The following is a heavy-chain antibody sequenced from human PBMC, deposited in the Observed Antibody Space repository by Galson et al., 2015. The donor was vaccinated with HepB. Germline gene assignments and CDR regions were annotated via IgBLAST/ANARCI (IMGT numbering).Heavy chain of an antibody. D-gene: IGHD3-3*01. CDR2: ISYDGSNK. CDR1: GFTFDNYG. J-gene: IGHJ6*02. V-gene: IGHV3-30*18. CDR3: AKETGKWSEYYMTYYFGMDV. Sequence: SLRLSCAASGFTFDNYGIHWVRQAPGKGLEWVAGISYDGSNKYYGDSVRGRFTISRDTSKNTVNLQMNSLRAEGTAVYFCAKETGKWSEYYMTYYFGMDVWGQGTSVTVSS.